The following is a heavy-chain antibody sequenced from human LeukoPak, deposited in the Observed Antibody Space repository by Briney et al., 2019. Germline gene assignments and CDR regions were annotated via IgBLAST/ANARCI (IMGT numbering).Heavy chain of an antibody. V-gene: IGHV3-23*01. J-gene: IGHJ4*02. CDR3: AKWPEGAMDYFDY. CDR1: GFSFSSCA. CDR2: ISGDGTRT. Sequence: GGSLRLSCAASGFSFSSCAMTWARQAPVKGLEWVSAISGDGTRTYYADSVKGRFTISRDNSKNTLYLEMSSLRVEDTAIYYCAKWPEGAMDYFDYWGQGTLVTVSS. D-gene: IGHD3-16*01.